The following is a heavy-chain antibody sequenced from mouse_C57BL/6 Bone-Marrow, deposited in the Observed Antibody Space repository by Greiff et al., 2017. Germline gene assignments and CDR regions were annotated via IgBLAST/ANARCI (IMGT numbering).Heavy chain of an antibody. CDR1: GFTFSSYG. CDR3: ARHYEYYAIDY. Sequence: EVQLQESGGDLVKPGGSLKLSCAASGFTFSSYGMSWVRQTPDKRLEWVATISSGGSYTYYPDRVKGRFTISRDNAKNTLYRQMSSLNSEDTAMYSCARHYEYYAIDYWGQGTSVTVSS. V-gene: IGHV5-6*01. J-gene: IGHJ4*01. D-gene: IGHD2-3*01. CDR2: ISSGGSYT.